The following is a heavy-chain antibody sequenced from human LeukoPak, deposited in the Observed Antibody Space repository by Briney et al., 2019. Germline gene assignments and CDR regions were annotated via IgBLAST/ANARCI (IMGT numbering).Heavy chain of an antibody. J-gene: IGHJ4*02. V-gene: IGHV4-4*09. CDR1: GVSMSAYQ. CDR3: ATSNDAKIAPFDH. D-gene: IGHD2-21*01. Sequence: TSETLSLTCTVSGVSMSAYQWSWVRQSPEKGLEWIGCINTKGETSYNPSLKSRVTTSVDTSKSQFSLRLTSVTAADTAVYYCATSNDAKIAPFDHWGQGVPVTVSS. CDR2: INTKGET.